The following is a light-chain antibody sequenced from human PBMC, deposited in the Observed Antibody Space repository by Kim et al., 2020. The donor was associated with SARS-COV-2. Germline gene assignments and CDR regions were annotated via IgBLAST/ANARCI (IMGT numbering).Light chain of an antibody. Sequence: EIVMTQSPATLSVSPGERATLSCRASESVSTNLAWYQQTPGQAPRLLIYGASIRATGIPARFSGSGSGTEFTLTIGILQSEDFAVYSCQQYNNWPPTFGQGTRLEIK. CDR3: QQYNNWPPT. CDR1: ESVSTN. J-gene: IGKJ5*01. CDR2: GAS. V-gene: IGKV3D-15*03.